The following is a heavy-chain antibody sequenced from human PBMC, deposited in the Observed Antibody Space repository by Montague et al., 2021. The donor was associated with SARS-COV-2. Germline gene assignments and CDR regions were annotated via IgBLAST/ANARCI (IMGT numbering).Heavy chain of an antibody. CDR1: GVSVTDNN. CDR2: VLFYNGT. CDR3: VRHPHHDSLNGPPDF. D-gene: IGHD3-9*01. V-gene: IGHV4-59*08. J-gene: IGHJ4*02. Sequence: SETLSLTCTVSGVSVTDNNCCWIRQPPRPGLGLVGDVLFYNGTNSYHYLTRRVAISVDTSKNQFSLSLTPVTVAATAFYYCVRHPHHDSLNGPPDFWDQGTLVTVSS.